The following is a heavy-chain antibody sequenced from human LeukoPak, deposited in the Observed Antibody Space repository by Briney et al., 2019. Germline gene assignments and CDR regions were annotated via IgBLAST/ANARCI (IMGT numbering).Heavy chain of an antibody. D-gene: IGHD3-3*01. CDR3: ARGYSAFWSGYLDY. V-gene: IGHV3-48*03. CDR2: IRSSGSTI. Sequence: PGGSLRLSCAASGFTFSSYEMNWVRQAPGKGLEWASYIRSSGSTIYYADSVKGRFTISRDNAKNSLYLQMNSLRAEDTAVYYCARGYSAFWSGYLDYWGQGTLVTVSS. CDR1: GFTFSSYE. J-gene: IGHJ4*02.